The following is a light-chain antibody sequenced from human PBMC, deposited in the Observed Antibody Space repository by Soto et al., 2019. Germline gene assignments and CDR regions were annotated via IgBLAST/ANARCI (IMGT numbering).Light chain of an antibody. J-gene: IGKJ1*01. V-gene: IGKV3-20*01. CDR3: HQYGSSPWT. CDR1: QSVSSSY. Sequence: EIVLTQSPGTLSLSPGERATLSCRASQSVSSSYLAWYQQKPGQAPRLLIYGASSRATGIPDRLSGSGSRTDFTLTISRVEPEDFAVYYCHQYGSSPWTFGQGTKVEIK. CDR2: GAS.